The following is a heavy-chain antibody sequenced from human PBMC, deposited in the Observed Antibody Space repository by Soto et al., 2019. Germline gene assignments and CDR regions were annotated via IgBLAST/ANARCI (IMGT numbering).Heavy chain of an antibody. J-gene: IGHJ6*02. CDR2: IIPIFGTA. V-gene: IGHV1-69*01. CDR3: ARGGAEMDGMDV. Sequence: PGGSANGSCRESGGALGTCTITWVRPAPGQGLEWIGEIIPIFGTANYAQKFQGRVTITADESTSTAYMELSSLRSEDTAVYYCARGGAEMDGMDVWGQGTTVTVSS. D-gene: IGHD1-26*01. CDR1: GGALGTCT.